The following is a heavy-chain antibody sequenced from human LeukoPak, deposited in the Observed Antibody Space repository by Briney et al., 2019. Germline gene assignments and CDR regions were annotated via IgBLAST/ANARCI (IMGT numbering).Heavy chain of an antibody. D-gene: IGHD4-11*01. J-gene: IGHJ3*01. Sequence: PGGSLRLSCAASGFTFSSYAMSWVRQAPGKGLEWVSAISGSGGSTYYADSVKGRFTISRDNAKNSLYLQMNSLRAEDTAVYFCARPYNNYVGLSPFDLWGQGTMVTFSS. CDR3: ARPYNNYVGLSPFDL. CDR1: GFTFSSYA. V-gene: IGHV3-23*01. CDR2: ISGSGGST.